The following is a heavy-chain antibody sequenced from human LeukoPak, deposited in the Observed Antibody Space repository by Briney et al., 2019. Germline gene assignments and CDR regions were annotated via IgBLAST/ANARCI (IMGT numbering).Heavy chain of an antibody. CDR1: GYTFTSYC. CDR2: INPSGGGA. V-gene: IGHV1-46*01. CDR3: ASGQLRIAAAGTQGLPTH. D-gene: IGHD6-13*01. Sequence: ASVKVSCKASGYTFTSYCMHWVRQAPGQGLEWMGIINPSGGGASSAQKFQGRVTMTRDTSTSTVFMELSSLRSEDTAVYYCASGQLRIAAAGTQGLPTHWGQGTLVTVSS. J-gene: IGHJ4*02.